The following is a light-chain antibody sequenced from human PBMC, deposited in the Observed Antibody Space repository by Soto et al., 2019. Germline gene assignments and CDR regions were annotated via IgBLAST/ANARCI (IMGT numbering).Light chain of an antibody. CDR2: DAL. CDR1: QDINNA. V-gene: IGKV1-33*01. Sequence: DIQMTQSPSSLPASVGDRVTITCQASQDINNALNWYQQKPGKAPKLLISDALNLEIGVPSWFSGGASGTLFTLTITSLQPEDIATYYCQQFYSLLLTFGGGTKVEI. CDR3: QQFYSLLLT. J-gene: IGKJ4*01.